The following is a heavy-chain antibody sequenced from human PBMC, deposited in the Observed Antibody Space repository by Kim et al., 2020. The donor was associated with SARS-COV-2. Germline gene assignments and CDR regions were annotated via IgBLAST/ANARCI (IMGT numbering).Heavy chain of an antibody. V-gene: IGHV1-3*01. D-gene: IGHD4-17*01. CDR3: ARVSLTTVTTSFDY. J-gene: IGHJ4*02. Sequence: YSQGVQGRVNITRDASASTAYMELSSLTSEDTAVYYCARVSLTTVTTSFDYWGQGTLVTVSS.